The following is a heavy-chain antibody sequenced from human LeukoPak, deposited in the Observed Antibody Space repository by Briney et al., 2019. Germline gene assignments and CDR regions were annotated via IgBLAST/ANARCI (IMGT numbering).Heavy chain of an antibody. CDR1: GFTFSSYS. CDR3: YMDV. Sequence: KPGGSLRLSCAASGFTFSSYSMNWVRQAPGKGLEWVSSISSSSSYIYYADSVKGRFTISRDNDTAVYYCARDKAARQLYYYYYYYMDVWGKGTTVTVSS. D-gene: IGHD6-6*01. V-gene: IGHV3-21*01. J-gene: IGHJ6*03. CDR2: ISSSSSYI.